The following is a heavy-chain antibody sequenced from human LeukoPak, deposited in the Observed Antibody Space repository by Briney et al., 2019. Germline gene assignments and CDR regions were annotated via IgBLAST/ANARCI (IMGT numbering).Heavy chain of an antibody. CDR1: GFTFSSYA. CDR2: ISGSGGST. CDR3: AKDHVVAAAGDYYYYYMDV. V-gene: IGHV3-23*01. Sequence: GGSLRLSCAASGFTFSSYAMSWVRQAPGKGPEWVSAISGSGGSTYYADSVKGRFTISRDDSKNTLYLQMNSLRAEDTAVYYCAKDHVVAAAGDYYYYYMDVWGKGTTVTVSS. J-gene: IGHJ6*03. D-gene: IGHD6-13*01.